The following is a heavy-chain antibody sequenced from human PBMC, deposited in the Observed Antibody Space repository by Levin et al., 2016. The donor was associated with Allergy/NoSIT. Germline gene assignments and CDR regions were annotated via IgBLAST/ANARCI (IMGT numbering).Heavy chain of an antibody. J-gene: IGHJ6*02. CDR3: ARVNRGAMGSYYYYGMDV. V-gene: IGHV3-74*01. Sequence: VRQMPGKGLVWVSRINSDGSSTSYADSVKGRFTISRDNAKNTLYLQMNSLRAEDTAVYYCARVNRGAMGSYYYYGMDVWGQGTTVTVSS. D-gene: IGHD5-18*01. CDR2: INSDGSST.